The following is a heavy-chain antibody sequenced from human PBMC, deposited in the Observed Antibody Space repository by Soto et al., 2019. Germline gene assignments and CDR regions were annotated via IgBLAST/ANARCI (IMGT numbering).Heavy chain of an antibody. V-gene: IGHV1-69*12. Sequence: QVQLVQSGAEVKKPGSSVKVSCKASGGTLSNYGISWVRQAPGQGLEWMGGIIPVFGTANYAQKFQGRVTITADESTTTVYMDVGSLRSDDTAVYYCARGDATKIVVTTYYGMDVWGQGTTVTVSS. CDR2: IIPVFGTA. J-gene: IGHJ6*02. D-gene: IGHD4-17*01. CDR3: ARGDATKIVVTTYYGMDV. CDR1: GGTLSNYG.